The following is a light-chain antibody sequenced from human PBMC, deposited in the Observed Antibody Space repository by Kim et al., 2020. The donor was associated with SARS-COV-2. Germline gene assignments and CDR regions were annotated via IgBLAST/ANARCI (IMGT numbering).Light chain of an antibody. Sequence: SPGESAHIACRAGKGVGSGLAWSHQKPGQARRLLIYGASPRATGVPARFGGTGSVTEFILSFSSLQSEDCAVYYCQQFSCWPFAFGQGTKVDIK. CDR2: GAS. CDR3: QQFSCWPFA. J-gene: IGKJ1*01. CDR1: KGVGSG. V-gene: IGKV3-15*01.